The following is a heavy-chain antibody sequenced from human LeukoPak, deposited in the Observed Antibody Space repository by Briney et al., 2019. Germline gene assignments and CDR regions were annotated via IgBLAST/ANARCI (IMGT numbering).Heavy chain of an antibody. CDR3: ARGQIVGAF. CDR2: IKQDGSDK. CDR1: GFIFSNYG. Sequence: GGSLRLSCAASGFIFSNYGMHWVRQAPGKGLEWVANIKQDGSDKNYVDSVKGRFTISRDNAQNSLYLQMNSLRAEDTAVYYCARGQIVGAFWGQGAMVTVSS. V-gene: IGHV3-7*01. J-gene: IGHJ3*01. D-gene: IGHD1-26*01.